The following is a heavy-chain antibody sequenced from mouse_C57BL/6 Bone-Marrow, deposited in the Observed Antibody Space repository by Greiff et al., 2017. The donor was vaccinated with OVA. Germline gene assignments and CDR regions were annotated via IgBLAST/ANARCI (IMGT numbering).Heavy chain of an antibody. J-gene: IGHJ2*01. CDR3: ARPLYYDYDGYYFDY. V-gene: IGHV1-69*01. CDR1: GYTFTSYW. D-gene: IGHD2-4*01. CDR2: IDPSDSYT. Sequence: QVQLQQPGAELVMPGASVKLSCKASGYTFTSYWMHWVKQRPGQGLEWIGEIDPSDSYTNYNQKFKGKSTLTVDKSSSTAYMQLSSLTSEDSAVYYCARPLYYDYDGYYFDYWGQGTTLTVSS.